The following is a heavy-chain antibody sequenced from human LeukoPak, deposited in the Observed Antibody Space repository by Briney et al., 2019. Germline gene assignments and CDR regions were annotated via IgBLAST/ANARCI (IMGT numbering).Heavy chain of an antibody. D-gene: IGHD2-2*02. CDR3: ARVVGYCSSTSCYRYYYYMDV. Sequence: KPSETLSLTCAVYGGSFSGYYWSWIRQPPGKGLEWIGEINHSRSTNYNPSLKSRVTISVDTSKNQFSLKLSSVTAADTAVYYCARVVGYCSSTSCYRYYYYMDVWGKGTTVTVSS. V-gene: IGHV4-34*01. CDR1: GGSFSGYY. J-gene: IGHJ6*03. CDR2: INHSRST.